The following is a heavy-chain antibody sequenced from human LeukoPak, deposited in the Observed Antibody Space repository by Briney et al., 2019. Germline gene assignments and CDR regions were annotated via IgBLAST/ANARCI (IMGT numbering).Heavy chain of an antibody. V-gene: IGHV3-7*01. CDR3: AKDGPYDSSGYSDY. CDR2: VNQVGSDK. D-gene: IGHD3-22*01. Sequence: PGGSPRLSCAASGFAFSSYWMSWVRQAPGKGLEWVANVNQVGSDKYYMDSVKGRFTISRDNSKNTLYLQMNSLRAEDTAVYYCAKDGPYDSSGYSDYWGQGTLVTVSS. CDR1: GFAFSSYW. J-gene: IGHJ4*02.